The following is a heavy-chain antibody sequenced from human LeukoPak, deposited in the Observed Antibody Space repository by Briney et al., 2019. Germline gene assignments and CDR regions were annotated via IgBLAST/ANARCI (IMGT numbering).Heavy chain of an antibody. CDR3: ARSYTSSWYYYYYMDV. D-gene: IGHD6-13*01. CDR2: IRHDGSER. Sequence: GGSLRLSCAASGFTFSNAWMSWVRQAPGKGLEWVANIRHDGSERYYVDSVRGRFTISRDNAKNSLYLQMASLRAEDTAVYYCARSYTSSWYYYYYMDVWGKGTTVTVSS. J-gene: IGHJ6*03. V-gene: IGHV3-7*01. CDR1: GFTFSNAW.